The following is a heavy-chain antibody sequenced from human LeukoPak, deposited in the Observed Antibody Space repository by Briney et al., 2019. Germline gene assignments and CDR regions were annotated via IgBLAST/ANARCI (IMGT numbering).Heavy chain of an antibody. J-gene: IGHJ4*02. CDR1: GYNFTNYW. D-gene: IGHD3-10*01. Sequence: GESLKISCKGSGYNFTNYWIGWVRQMPGKGLEWMGIIYPGDSDTRYSPSFQGQVTISADKSISTAYLTWSSLKASDTAMYYCARHSGSGSYRSVFSFWGQGTLVTVSS. V-gene: IGHV5-51*01. CDR3: ARHSGSGSYRSVFSF. CDR2: IYPGDSDT.